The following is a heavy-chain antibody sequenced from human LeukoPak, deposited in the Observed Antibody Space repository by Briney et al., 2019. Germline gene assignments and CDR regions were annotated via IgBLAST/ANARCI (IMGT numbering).Heavy chain of an antibody. CDR1: GFTFSNSG. J-gene: IGHJ4*02. CDR3: AKDAGLTVAGRLFDY. Sequence: GGSLRLSCTASGFTFSNSGMHRVRQAPGEGLEWVAFIQYNGNNKYYVDSVNGRFTISRDNSKNALYLQMNSLRAEDTALYYCAKDAGLTVAGRLFDYWGQGTLVTVSS. D-gene: IGHD6-19*01. V-gene: IGHV3-30*02. CDR2: IQYNGNNK.